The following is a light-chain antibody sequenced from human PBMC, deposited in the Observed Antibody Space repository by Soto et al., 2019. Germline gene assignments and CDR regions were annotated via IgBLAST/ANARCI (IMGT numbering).Light chain of an antibody. CDR3: QQYDSSPKA. J-gene: IGKJ1*01. CDR2: GAS. Sequence: EIVLTQSPGTLSLSPGERATLSCMASQSVRSNLALYQQKPGQAPRLLFFGASIRATGLPDRFSGGGSGTDFTLTISRLEPEDFAVYYCQQYDSSPKAFGQGTKVDIK. CDR1: QSVRSN. V-gene: IGKV3-20*01.